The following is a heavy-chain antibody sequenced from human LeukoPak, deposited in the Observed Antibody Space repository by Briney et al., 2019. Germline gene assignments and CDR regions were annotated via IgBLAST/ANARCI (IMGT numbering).Heavy chain of an antibody. Sequence: ASVKVSCKASGYTFTGYYMHWVRQAPGQGLEWMGWINPNSGGTNYAQKFQGRVTMTRDTSISTAYMELSRLRSDDTAVYYCAGTRNYYDSSGYPSDAFDIWGQGTMVTVSS. CDR1: GYTFTGYY. V-gene: IGHV1-2*02. CDR2: INPNSGGT. J-gene: IGHJ3*02. CDR3: AGTRNYYDSSGYPSDAFDI. D-gene: IGHD3-22*01.